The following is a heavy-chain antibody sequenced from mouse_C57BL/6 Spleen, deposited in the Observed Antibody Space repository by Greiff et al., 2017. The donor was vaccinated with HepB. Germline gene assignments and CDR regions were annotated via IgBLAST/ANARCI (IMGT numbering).Heavy chain of an antibody. Sequence: EVKLMESGPELVKPGASVKIPRKASGYTFTDYNMDWVKQSHGKSLEWIGDINPNNGGTIYNQKFKGKATLTVDKSSSTAYMELRSLTSEDTAVYYCARYSNYVRYAMDYWGQGTSVTVSS. CDR3: ARYSNYVRYAMDY. CDR1: GYTFTDYN. J-gene: IGHJ4*01. D-gene: IGHD2-5*01. CDR2: INPNNGGT. V-gene: IGHV1-18*01.